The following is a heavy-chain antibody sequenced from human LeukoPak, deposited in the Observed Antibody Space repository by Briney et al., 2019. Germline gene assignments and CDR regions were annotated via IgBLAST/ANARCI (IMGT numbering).Heavy chain of an antibody. V-gene: IGHV3-7*03. CDR2: IKQDASEK. J-gene: IGHJ6*04. Sequence: TGGSLRLSCAASGFSFSSYWMSWVRQAPGKGLEWVANIKQDASEKYFVDSVKGRFTISRDNAKNLLYLQMSSLRSEDTAVYYCARGPVGPMDVWGKGTTVTVSS. CDR3: ARGPVGPMDV. D-gene: IGHD3-10*01. CDR1: GFSFSSYW.